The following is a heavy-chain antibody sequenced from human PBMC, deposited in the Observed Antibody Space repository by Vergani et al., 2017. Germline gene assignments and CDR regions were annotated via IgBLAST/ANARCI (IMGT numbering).Heavy chain of an antibody. Sequence: QVQLQQWGAGLLKPSETLSLTCAVYGGSFSGYYWGWIRQPPGKGLEWIGSIYYSGSTYYNPSLKSRVTISVDTSKNQFSLNVSSVTAADTAVYYCARGPRPYGSHSYYGMDVWGQGTTVTVSS. J-gene: IGHJ6*02. CDR3: ARGPRPYGSHSYYGMDV. CDR2: IYYSGST. V-gene: IGHV4-34*01. CDR1: GGSFSGYY. D-gene: IGHD3-10*01.